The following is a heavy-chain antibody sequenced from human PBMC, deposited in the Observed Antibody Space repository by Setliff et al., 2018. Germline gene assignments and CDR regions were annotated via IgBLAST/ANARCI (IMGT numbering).Heavy chain of an antibody. CDR1: GFTFGTYT. CDR2: ISRDSLHI. V-gene: IGHV3-21*01. CDR3: ARSENCFNTNCSPYDY. D-gene: IGHD2-21*01. J-gene: IGHJ4*02. Sequence: LRLSCAASGFTFGTYTMNWIRQAPGKGLEWVSSISRDSLHIYYADSLKGRFTISRDNAENSLYLQMNSLRAEDTAVYFCARSENCFNTNCSPYDYWGQGALVTVSS.